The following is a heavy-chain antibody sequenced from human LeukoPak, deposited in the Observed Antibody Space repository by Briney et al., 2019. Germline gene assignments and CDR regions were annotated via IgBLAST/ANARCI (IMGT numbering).Heavy chain of an antibody. Sequence: PGGSLRLSCAASGFSFSSYGMQWVRQAPGKGLEWVACIWYDGTNKYYTDSVKGRFTISRDNAKNSLYLQMNSLRAEDTAVYYCARGGSSGYLLDYWDQGTLVTVSS. D-gene: IGHD3-22*01. CDR1: GFSFSSYG. CDR2: IWYDGTNK. J-gene: IGHJ4*02. CDR3: ARGGSSGYLLDY. V-gene: IGHV3-33*01.